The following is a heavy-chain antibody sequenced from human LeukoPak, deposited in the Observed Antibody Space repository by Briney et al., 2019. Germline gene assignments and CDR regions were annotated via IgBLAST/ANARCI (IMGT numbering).Heavy chain of an antibody. D-gene: IGHD2-2*01. CDR2: IKSKTDGGTT. Sequence: GGSLRLSCAASGFTFSNAWMNWVRQAPGKGLEWVGRIKSKTDGGTTDYAAPVKGRFTISRDDSKNTLYLQMNSLKTEDTAVYYCTTRHQPWSQGSDYWGQGTLVTVSS. CDR1: GFTFSNAW. V-gene: IGHV3-15*07. CDR3: TTRHQPWSQGSDY. J-gene: IGHJ4*02.